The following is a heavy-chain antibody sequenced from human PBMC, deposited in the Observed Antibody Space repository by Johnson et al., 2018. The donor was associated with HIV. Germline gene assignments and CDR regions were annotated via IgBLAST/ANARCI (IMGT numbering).Heavy chain of an antibody. CDR1: GFSFNYYA. D-gene: IGHD1/OR15-1a*01. Sequence: VQLVESGGGVVQPGRSLRLSCSASGFSFNYYAMSWVRQAPGKGLQWVSVMSSGDNPHYADSVKGPFTISRDNSKNTLYLQMKSLRTEDTAVYYCARGGGSWWGTEIDTFDIWGQGTMVTVSS. CDR3: ARGGGSWWGTEIDTFDI. J-gene: IGHJ3*02. V-gene: IGHV3-66*02. CDR2: MSSGDNP.